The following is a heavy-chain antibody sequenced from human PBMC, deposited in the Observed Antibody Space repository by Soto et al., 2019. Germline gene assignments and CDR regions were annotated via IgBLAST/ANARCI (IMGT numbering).Heavy chain of an antibody. CDR2: ISGVNGNT. D-gene: IGHD3-22*01. J-gene: IGHJ4*02. Sequence: HLVQSGAEVKKPGASVKVSCEAFGYTFSTYAVHWMRQAPGQRLEWMGWISGVNGNTRYSPKFQGRVILTRETSASISLMELSGLKTEDTGVYYSARAGTKEDYYDSSGYSPFLIDYWGQGTLVTVSS. CDR1: GYTFSTYA. CDR3: ARAGTKEDYYDSSGYSPFLIDY. V-gene: IGHV1-3*01.